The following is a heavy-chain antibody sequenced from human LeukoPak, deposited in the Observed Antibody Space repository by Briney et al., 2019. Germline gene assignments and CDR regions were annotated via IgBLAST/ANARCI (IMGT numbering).Heavy chain of an antibody. CDR3: ASFRVSGRVAADY. D-gene: IGHD6-19*01. Sequence: SVKVSCKASGGTFSSYAISWVRQAPGQGLEWMGGIIPIFGTANYAQKFQGRVTITADESTSTAYMELSSLRSEDTAVYYCASFRVSGRVAADYWGQGTLVTVSS. J-gene: IGHJ4*02. V-gene: IGHV1-69*13. CDR1: GGTFSSYA. CDR2: IIPIFGTA.